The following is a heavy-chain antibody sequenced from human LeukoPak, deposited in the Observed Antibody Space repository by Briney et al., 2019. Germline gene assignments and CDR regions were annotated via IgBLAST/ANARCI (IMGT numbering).Heavy chain of an antibody. J-gene: IGHJ5*02. V-gene: IGHV4-4*07. D-gene: IGHD3-3*01. CDR1: GGSISSYY. CDR2: IYTSGST. Sequence: SETLSLTCTVSGGSISSYYWSWIRQPAGKGLEWIGRIYTSGSTNYNPSLKSRVTMSVDTSKNQFSLKLSSVTAADTAVYYCAREDYDFWSGLLNWFDPRGQGTLVTVSS. CDR3: AREDYDFWSGLLNWFDP.